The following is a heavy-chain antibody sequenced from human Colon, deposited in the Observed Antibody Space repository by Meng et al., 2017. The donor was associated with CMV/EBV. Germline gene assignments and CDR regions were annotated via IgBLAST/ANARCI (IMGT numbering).Heavy chain of an antibody. J-gene: IGHJ4*02. CDR3: AKGHTYCSTGNCYPDY. D-gene: IGHD2-8*01. Sequence: RGSLRLSCAASGFSLSYYGMFWVRQAPGKGLEWVAFIRYDGTKKYYVDSVKGRFTISRDNSKNTLSLEMNSLRPDDTAVYYCAKGHTYCSTGNCYPDYWGQGTLVTVSS. V-gene: IGHV3-30*02. CDR2: IRYDGTKK. CDR1: GFSLSYYG.